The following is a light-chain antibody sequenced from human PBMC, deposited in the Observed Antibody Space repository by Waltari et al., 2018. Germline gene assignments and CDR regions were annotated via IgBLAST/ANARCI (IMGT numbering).Light chain of an antibody. Sequence: QSALTQPLSVSGSPGQSVTISCTGTGTDIGAYNYVSWYQQHPDKAPKLIIFEVSERPSGVSNRFSGSKSGNTASLTISGLQAEDEADYHCCSYAGNSIYVFGTGTRVTVL. CDR1: GTDIGAYNY. V-gene: IGLV2-11*01. CDR2: EVS. CDR3: CSYAGNSIYV. J-gene: IGLJ1*01.